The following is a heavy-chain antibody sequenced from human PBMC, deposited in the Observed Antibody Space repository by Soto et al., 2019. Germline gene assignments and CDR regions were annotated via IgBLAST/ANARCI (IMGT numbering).Heavy chain of an antibody. CDR2: IIPILGIA. J-gene: IGHJ4*02. D-gene: IGHD1-26*01. V-gene: IGHV1-69*02. CDR3: ARFPQTAIVGAAYFDY. CDR1: GGTFSSYI. Sequence: QVQLVQSGAEVKKPGSSVKVSCKASGGTFSSYIISWVRQAPGQGLEWMGRIIPILGIANYAQKFQGRVTITADKSTSTAYMELSSLRSEDTAVYYCARFPQTAIVGAAYFDYWCQGPLVTVSS.